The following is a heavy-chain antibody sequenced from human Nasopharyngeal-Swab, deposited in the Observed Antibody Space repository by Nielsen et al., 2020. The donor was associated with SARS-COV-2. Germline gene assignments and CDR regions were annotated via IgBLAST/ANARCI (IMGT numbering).Heavy chain of an antibody. CDR3: ARDPRSGMHYYYGMDV. Sequence: WIRQPPGKGLEWVSYIDSSGKTRYYTDSVGGRFTISRDNAKNSLYLQMNSLRAEDTAVYYCARDPRSGMHYYYGMDVWGQGTTVTVSS. V-gene: IGHV3-11*01. D-gene: IGHD1-14*01. CDR2: IDSSGKTR. J-gene: IGHJ6*02.